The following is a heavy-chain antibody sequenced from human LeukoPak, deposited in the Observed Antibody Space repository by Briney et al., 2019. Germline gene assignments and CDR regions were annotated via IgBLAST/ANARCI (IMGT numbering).Heavy chain of an antibody. CDR2: ISSSGSTI. CDR3: ARDSSGPVTYH. CDR1: GFTFSSYE. V-gene: IGHV3-48*03. D-gene: IGHD2-21*02. Sequence: PGGSLRLSCAASGFTFSSYEMNWVRQAPGKGLEWVSYISSSGSTIYYADSVKGRFTISRDNAKNSLYLQMNSLRAEDTAVYYCARDSSGPVTYHWGQGTLVTVSS. J-gene: IGHJ4*02.